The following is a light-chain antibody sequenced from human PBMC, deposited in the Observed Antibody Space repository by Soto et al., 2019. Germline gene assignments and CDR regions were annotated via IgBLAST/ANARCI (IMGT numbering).Light chain of an antibody. CDR3: QYCDYLPL. Sequence: DIQMTQSPSSLSASVGDRVTITCQASHDISNYLNWYQHKPGKAPKLLIYGVSNLETGVPSRFSGSGSGTDFTFTISSLQPEDIATYYCQYCDYLPLFGPGTTVDLK. CDR1: HDISNY. V-gene: IGKV1-33*01. CDR2: GVS. J-gene: IGKJ3*01.